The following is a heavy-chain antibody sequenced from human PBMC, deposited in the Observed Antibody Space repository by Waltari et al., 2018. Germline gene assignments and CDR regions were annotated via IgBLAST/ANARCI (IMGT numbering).Heavy chain of an antibody. J-gene: IGHJ6*02. CDR2: ISSDGSST. Sequence: EEQLVESGGGLAQPGESLRLSCAASGFTFSRYWMDWVRQAPGKGLVWVSRISSDGSSTTYADSVKGRFTISRDNAKNTLYLQMNRLRAEDTAVYFCARVSRRTYRSPVPGRHYYYGMDVWGQGTTVTVSS. D-gene: IGHD1-1*01. V-gene: IGHV3-74*01. CDR3: ARVSRRTYRSPVPGRHYYYGMDV. CDR1: GFTFSRYW.